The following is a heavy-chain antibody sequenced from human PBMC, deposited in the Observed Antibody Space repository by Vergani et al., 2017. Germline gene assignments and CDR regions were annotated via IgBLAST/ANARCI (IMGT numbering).Heavy chain of an antibody. CDR3: ARVGSGYSGYDFALDY. D-gene: IGHD5-12*01. CDR1: GGSISSGGYY. CDR2: TYYSGST. V-gene: IGHV4-31*03. Sequence: QVQLQESGPGLVKPSQTLSLTCTVSGGSISSGGYYWRWIRQHPGKGLEWIGYTYYSGSTYYTPSLKRRVTISVDTAKNQFSLKLSSVTAADTAVYYCARVGSGYSGYDFALDYWGQGTLVTVSS. J-gene: IGHJ4*02.